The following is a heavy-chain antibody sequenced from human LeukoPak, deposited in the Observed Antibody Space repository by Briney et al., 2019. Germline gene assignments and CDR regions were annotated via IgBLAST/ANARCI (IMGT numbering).Heavy chain of an antibody. Sequence: PGGSLRLSCAASGFIFSNYWMGWVRQAPGKRPEWVANMNKDGSEKYYADSVKGRFTISRDNARNSVYLQMNSLRVEDTAVYYCARDASDYLTTVTTLRHDAFDIWGQGTMVTVSS. V-gene: IGHV3-7*01. D-gene: IGHD4-17*01. CDR2: MNKDGSEK. J-gene: IGHJ3*02. CDR3: ARDASDYLTTVTTLRHDAFDI. CDR1: GFIFSNYW.